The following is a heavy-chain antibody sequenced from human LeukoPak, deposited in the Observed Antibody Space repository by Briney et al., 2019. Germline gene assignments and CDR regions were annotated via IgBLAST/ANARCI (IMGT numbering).Heavy chain of an antibody. D-gene: IGHD3-22*01. CDR2: IDSSSGTT. Sequence: PGGSLRLSCAASGFSFSPYSMNWLRQAPGKGLEWVSYIDSSSGTTYYADSVRGRFTISGDNAKNSVFLQMNSLRVEDTAIYYCARVRSSYYYEKSGYYYYDAFDIWGQGTMVTVSS. CDR1: GFSFSPYS. CDR3: ARVRSSYYYEKSGYYYYDAFDI. J-gene: IGHJ3*02. V-gene: IGHV3-48*01.